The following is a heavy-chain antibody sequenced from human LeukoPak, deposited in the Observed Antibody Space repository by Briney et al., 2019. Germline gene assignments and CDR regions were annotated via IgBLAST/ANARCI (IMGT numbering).Heavy chain of an antibody. D-gene: IGHD1-7*01. V-gene: IGHV4-59*08. CDR3: ARRAWNYAFIDY. CDR2: IYYSGST. J-gene: IGHJ4*02. Sequence: PSETLSLTCTVSGASISSYYWSWIRQPPGKGLEWIGYIYYSGSTNYNPSLKSRVTISVDTSKNQFSLKLSSVTAADTAVYYCARRAWNYAFIDYWGQGTLVTVSS. CDR1: GASISSYY.